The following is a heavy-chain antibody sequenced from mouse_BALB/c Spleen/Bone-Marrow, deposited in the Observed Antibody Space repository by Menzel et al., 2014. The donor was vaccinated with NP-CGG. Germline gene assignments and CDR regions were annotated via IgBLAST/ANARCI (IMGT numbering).Heavy chain of an antibody. CDR2: IYPGDGDT. Sequence: QVQLQQSGPEMVKPGASVKISCRASGYAFSSSWMNWVKQRPGQGLEWIGRIYPGDGDTNYNGKFKGKATLTADKSSSTAYMQLSSLTSWDSAVYICARTYGSSYFVYWGQGTLVTVSA. CDR3: ARTYGSSYFVY. CDR1: GYAFSSSW. J-gene: IGHJ3*01. D-gene: IGHD1-1*01. V-gene: IGHV1-82*01.